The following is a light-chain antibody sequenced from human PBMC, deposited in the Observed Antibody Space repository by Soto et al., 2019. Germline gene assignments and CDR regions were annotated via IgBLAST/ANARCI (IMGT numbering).Light chain of an antibody. J-gene: IGLJ2*01. V-gene: IGLV1-44*01. CDR2: SNN. CDR3: AAWDDSLNGVV. Sequence: QSVLTQPPSASGTPGQRVTISCSGSSSNIGSNTLNWYQQLPGTAPKLLIYSNNQPPSGVPDRFSGSKSGTSASLAISGLQSEDEADYYCAAWDDSLNGVVFGGGTKLTVL. CDR1: SSNIGSNT.